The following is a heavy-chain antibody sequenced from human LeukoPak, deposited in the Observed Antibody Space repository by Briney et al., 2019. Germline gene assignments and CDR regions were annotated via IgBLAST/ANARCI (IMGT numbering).Heavy chain of an antibody. J-gene: IGHJ4*02. CDR2: IWYDGSKK. Sequence: GGSLRLSCAVSGFTFSSSGMHWVRQAPGKGLEWVALIWYDGSKKYYADSVKGRFTISRDDSKNTLWLQMNSLRAEDTAVYYCARDKGNYDSGTSHFDYWGQGTLVTVSS. CDR3: ARDKGNYDSGTSHFDY. V-gene: IGHV3-33*01. D-gene: IGHD3-10*01. CDR1: GFTFSSSG.